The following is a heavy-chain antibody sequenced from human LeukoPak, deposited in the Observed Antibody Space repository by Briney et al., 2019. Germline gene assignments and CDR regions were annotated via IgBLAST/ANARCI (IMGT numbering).Heavy chain of an antibody. CDR3: ARRGYPGYYYYMDV. D-gene: IGHD5-12*01. V-gene: IGHV3-66*02. J-gene: IGHJ6*03. CDR2: IYSGGST. Sequence: GGSLRLSCAASGFTVSSNYMSWVRQAPGKGLEWVSVIYSGGSTYYADSVKGRFTISRDNSKNTLCLQMNSLRAEDTAVYYCARRGYPGYYYYMDVWGKGTTVTVSS. CDR1: GFTVSSNY.